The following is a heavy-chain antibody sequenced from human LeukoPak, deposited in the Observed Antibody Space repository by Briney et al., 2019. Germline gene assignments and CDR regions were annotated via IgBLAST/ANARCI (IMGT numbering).Heavy chain of an antibody. J-gene: IGHJ4*02. D-gene: IGHD3-22*01. V-gene: IGHV3-48*01. CDR3: ARGSYDSSGYYSGAGARADY. Sequence: GGSLRLSCAASGFTFSSYSMNWGRQAPGKGLEWVSYISSSSSTIYYAGSVRGRFTVSRDNAKNSLYLQMNSLRAEDTAVFYCARGSYDSSGYYSGAGARADYWGPGTLVTVSS. CDR1: GFTFSSYS. CDR2: ISSSSSTI.